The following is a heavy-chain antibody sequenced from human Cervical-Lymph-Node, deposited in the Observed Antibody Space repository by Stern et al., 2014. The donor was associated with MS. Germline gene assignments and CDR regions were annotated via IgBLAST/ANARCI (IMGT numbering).Heavy chain of an antibody. CDR2: IWLDGSQR. V-gene: IGHV3-33*01. J-gene: IGHJ4*02. CDR1: GFTFKDYA. D-gene: IGHD3-3*01. CDR3: VRESGYYFDS. Sequence: VQLVESGGGVVQPGGSLTVSCSASGFTFKDYAMHWVRQAPGKGLEWLTMIWLDGSQRLSAESVKGRFTISRDNSRNTLYLQMRSLRVEDTAFYFCVRESGYYFDSWGPGTLLTVSS.